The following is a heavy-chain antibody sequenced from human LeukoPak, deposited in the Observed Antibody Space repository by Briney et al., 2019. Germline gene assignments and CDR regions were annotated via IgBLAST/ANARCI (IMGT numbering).Heavy chain of an antibody. CDR1: GFIFSSYG. V-gene: IGHV3-30*02. CDR2: IRYDGSNK. D-gene: IGHD3-22*01. J-gene: IGHJ4*02. CDR3: AKAFEYYYDSSGYYLPRD. Sequence: GGSLRLSCAASGFIFSSYGMHWVRQAPGKGLEWVAFIRYDGSNKYYADSVKSRFTISRDNSKNTLYLQMNSLRAEDTAVYYCAKAFEYYYDSSGYYLPRDWGQGTLVTVSS.